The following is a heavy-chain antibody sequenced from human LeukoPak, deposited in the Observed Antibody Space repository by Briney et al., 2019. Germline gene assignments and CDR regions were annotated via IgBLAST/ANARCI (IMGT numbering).Heavy chain of an antibody. Sequence: GGSLRLSCAASGFTFSSYSMNWIRQAPGKGLEWVSSISSSSSYIYYADSVKGRFTISRDNAKNSLHLQMNSLRAEDTAVYYCATGLVAVAGRWDDYWGQGTLVTVSS. V-gene: IGHV3-21*01. CDR3: ATGLVAVAGRWDDY. CDR1: GFTFSSYS. D-gene: IGHD6-19*01. CDR2: ISSSSSYI. J-gene: IGHJ4*02.